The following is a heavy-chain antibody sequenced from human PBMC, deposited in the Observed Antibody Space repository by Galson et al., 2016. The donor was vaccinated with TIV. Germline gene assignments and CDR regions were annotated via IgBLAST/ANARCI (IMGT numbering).Heavy chain of an antibody. CDR3: AKIDSSGYNYGGRFVY. V-gene: IGHV3-23*01. D-gene: IGHD3-22*01. CDR1: GFTFSSHA. J-gene: IGHJ4*02. CDR2: ISGGGGST. Sequence: SLRLSCAASGFTFSSHAITWVRQAPGKGLEWISAISGGGGSTYHTDSVKGRFTISRDNSKNTVFLQMNSLRVEDTAVYYCAKIDSSGYNYGGRFVYWGLGTLVTVSS.